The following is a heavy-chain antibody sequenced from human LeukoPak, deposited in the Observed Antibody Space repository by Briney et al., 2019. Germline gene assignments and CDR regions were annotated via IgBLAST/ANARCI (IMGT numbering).Heavy chain of an antibody. CDR1: GFTFSTYG. J-gene: IGHJ5*02. V-gene: IGHV3-30*02. D-gene: IGHD6-13*01. CDR2: IRYDATNK. Sequence: PGGSLRLSCAASGFTFSTYGMHWVRQAPGKGLEWVAFIRYDATNKYYADSVKGRFTISRDNSKNTLYLQMTSLRGEDTAVYYCAKDRSRQQMWGSVKKWFDPWGQGTLVTVSS. CDR3: AKDRSRQQMWGSVKKWFDP.